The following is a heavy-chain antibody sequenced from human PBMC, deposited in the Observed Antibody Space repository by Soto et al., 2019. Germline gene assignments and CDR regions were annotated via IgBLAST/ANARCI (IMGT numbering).Heavy chain of an antibody. Sequence: QVQLVESGGGVVQPGRSLRLFCAVSGFTVSTYGMHWVRQAPGKGLEWVAVISRDGGTKYYADSVKGRFTISRDNSRNTLFLEMNSLRGDDLAVYYCTGEGASGYWGQGTLVTVSS. V-gene: IGHV3-30*03. J-gene: IGHJ4*02. D-gene: IGHD2-8*02. CDR2: ISRDGGTK. CDR1: GFTVSTYG. CDR3: TGEGASGY.